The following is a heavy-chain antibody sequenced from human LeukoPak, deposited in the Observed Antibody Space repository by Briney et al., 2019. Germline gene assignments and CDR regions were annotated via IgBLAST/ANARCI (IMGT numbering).Heavy chain of an antibody. J-gene: IGHJ5*02. CDR3: ARWDTAPHWFDP. CDR2: IYPGDSDT. CDR1: GYGFTSYW. V-gene: IGHV5-51*01. Sequence: GESLKISCKGSGYGFTSYWIGWVRQMHGKGLEWMGIIYPGDSDTRYSPSFQGQVTISADKSISTAYLQWSSLKDSDTAMYYCARWDTAPHWFDPWGQGTLVTVSS. D-gene: IGHD5-18*01.